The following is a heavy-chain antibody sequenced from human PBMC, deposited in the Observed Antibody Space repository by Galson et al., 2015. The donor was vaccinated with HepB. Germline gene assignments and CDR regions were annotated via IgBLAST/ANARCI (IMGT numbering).Heavy chain of an antibody. D-gene: IGHD6-6*01. V-gene: IGHV1-18*01. CDR1: GYTFTSYG. J-gene: IGHJ6*03. CDR2: ISAYNGNT. CDR3: ARGSGSSSKRKGYYYYYMDV. Sequence: SVKVSCKASGYTFTSYGISWVRQAPGQGLEWMGWISAYNGNTNYAQKLQGRVTMTTDTSTSTAYMELRSLRSDDTAVYYCARGSGSSSKRKGYYYYYMDVWGKGTTATVSS.